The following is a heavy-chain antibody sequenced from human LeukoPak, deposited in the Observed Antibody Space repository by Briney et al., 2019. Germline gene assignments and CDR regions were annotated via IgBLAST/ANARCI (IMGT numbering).Heavy chain of an antibody. D-gene: IGHD3-9*01. CDR3: ARARYVNSFYAFDI. V-gene: IGHV4-59*01. CDR1: GGSISSYY. J-gene: IGHJ3*02. CDR2: LSKSGST. Sequence: PSETLSPTCTVSGGSISSYYWSWIRLPPGKGLEWIGYLSKSGSTNYSPSLKSRVTIFGDTSKNQFFLKLSSVTAADTAMYYCARARYVNSFYAFDIWGQGTLVTVSS.